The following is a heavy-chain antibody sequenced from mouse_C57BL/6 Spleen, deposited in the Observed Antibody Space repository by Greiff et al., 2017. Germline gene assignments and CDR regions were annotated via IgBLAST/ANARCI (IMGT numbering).Heavy chain of an antibody. V-gene: IGHV1-69*01. CDR2: IDPSDSYT. Sequence: QVQLQQPGAELVMPGASVKLSCKASGYTFTSYWMHWVKQRPGQGLEWIGEIDPSDSYTNSNQKFKGKSTLTVDKSSSTAYMQLSSLTSEDSAVYYCARKAPYSSYVAWFAYWGQGTLVTVSA. CDR1: GYTFTSYW. J-gene: IGHJ3*01. D-gene: IGHD1-1*01. CDR3: ARKAPYSSYVAWFAY.